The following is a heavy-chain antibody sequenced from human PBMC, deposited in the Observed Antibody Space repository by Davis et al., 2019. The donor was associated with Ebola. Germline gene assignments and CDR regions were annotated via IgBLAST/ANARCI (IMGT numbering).Heavy chain of an antibody. J-gene: IGHJ5*02. CDR3: ARATQSWFDP. Sequence: SETLSLTCTVSGGSITDYYWSWIRQPPGKGLEWIGYIYYSGSTNYNPSLKSRVTISVDTSKNQFSLKLSSVTAADTAVYYCARATQSWFDPWGQGTLVTVSS. V-gene: IGHV4-59*01. CDR1: GGSITDYY. D-gene: IGHD1-1*01. CDR2: IYYSGST.